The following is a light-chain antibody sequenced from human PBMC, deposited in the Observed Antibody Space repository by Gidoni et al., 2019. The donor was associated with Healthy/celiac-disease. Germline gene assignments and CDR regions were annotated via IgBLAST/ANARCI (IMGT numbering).Light chain of an antibody. CDR2: EGS. V-gene: IGLV2-23*01. Sequence: QSALTQPASESGSPGPSITIPCTGTSSDVGSYNLVSWYQQHPGKAPKLMIYEGSKRPSGVSNRFSGSKSGNTASLTISGLQAEDEADYYCCSYAGSSTPVVFGGGTKLTVL. CDR3: CSYAGSSTPVV. CDR1: SSDVGSYNL. J-gene: IGLJ2*01.